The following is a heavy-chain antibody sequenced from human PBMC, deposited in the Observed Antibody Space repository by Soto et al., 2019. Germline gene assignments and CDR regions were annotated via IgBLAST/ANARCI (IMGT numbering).Heavy chain of an antibody. D-gene: IGHD3-10*01. CDR3: ARDCRSGYGMDA. Sequence: EVQVVESGGGLVQPGGSLRLSCATSGFTLSLHSMNWVRQAPGKGLEWVSYISGGSKSILYADSVKGRFTISRDNAKNSVYLQMNNLRAEDTAVYYCARDCRSGYGMDAWGQGTTVTVSS. CDR2: ISGGSKSI. J-gene: IGHJ6*02. V-gene: IGHV3-48*01. CDR1: GFTLSLHS.